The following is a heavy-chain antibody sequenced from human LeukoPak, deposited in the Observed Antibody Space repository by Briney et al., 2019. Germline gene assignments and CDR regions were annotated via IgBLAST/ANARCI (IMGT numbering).Heavy chain of an antibody. Sequence: GGSLRLSCAASGFTFSSYAMSWVRQAPGKGLEWVSAISGSGGSTYYADSVKGRFTISRDNSKNTLYLQMNSLRAEDTAVYYCAKAARPFDCSSTSCYTSWADYWGQGTLVTVSS. CDR1: GFTFSSYA. V-gene: IGHV3-23*01. J-gene: IGHJ4*02. CDR2: ISGSGGST. CDR3: AKAARPFDCSSTSCYTSWADY. D-gene: IGHD2-2*02.